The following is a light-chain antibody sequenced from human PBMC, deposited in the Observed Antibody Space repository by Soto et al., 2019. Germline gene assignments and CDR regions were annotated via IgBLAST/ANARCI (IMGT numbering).Light chain of an antibody. CDR2: DVS. J-gene: IGLJ1*01. V-gene: IGLV2-14*01. CDR3: SSYTSSSTLLYV. Sequence: QSVLTQPASVSGSPGQSITISCTGTSSDIGGYNYVSWYQQHPGKAPQLMIYDVSNRPSGVSNRFSGSKSGNTASLTISGLNAEDAADYYCSSYTSSSTLLYVFGTGTKLTVL. CDR1: SSDIGGYNY.